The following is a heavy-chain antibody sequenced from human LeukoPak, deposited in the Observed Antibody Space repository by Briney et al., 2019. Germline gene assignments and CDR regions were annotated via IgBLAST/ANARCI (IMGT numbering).Heavy chain of an antibody. D-gene: IGHD2-15*01. J-gene: IGHJ5*01. CDR1: GYTFTNYG. V-gene: IGHV1-18*01. CDR3: ARGGKYCTGGNCYHDS. CDR2: ISAYSGNT. Sequence: ASVKVSCKASGYTFTNYGINWVRQAPGQGLEWMGWISAYSGNTNYAQKLQGRVTMTTDTSTSTAYMELRSLRSEDTAMYYCARGGKYCTGGNCYHDSWGQGTLVTVSS.